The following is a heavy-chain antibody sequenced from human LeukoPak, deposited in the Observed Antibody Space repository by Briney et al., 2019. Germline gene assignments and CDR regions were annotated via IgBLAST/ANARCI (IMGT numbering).Heavy chain of an antibody. CDR3: ARDLMPYVAPEYFDH. V-gene: IGHV3-48*03. J-gene: IGHJ4*02. CDR2: ISSGGTTI. D-gene: IGHD3-9*01. CDR1: GFTFSNFA. Sequence: GGSLRLSCEASGFTFSNFAMNWVRQAPGKGLEWISFISSGGTTISYAESVRGLFTISRDNARNSLFLQMNSLRVEDTAVYYCARDLMPYVAPEYFDHWGQGTLVTVSS.